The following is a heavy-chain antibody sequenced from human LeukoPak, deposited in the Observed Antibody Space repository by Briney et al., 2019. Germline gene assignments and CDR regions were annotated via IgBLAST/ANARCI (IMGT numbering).Heavy chain of an antibody. D-gene: IGHD1-26*01. J-gene: IGHJ4*02. CDR3: AQLVGATGTDY. CDR1: GGTFSSYT. V-gene: IGHV1-69*02. CDR2: IIPILGIA. Sequence: ASVKVSCKASGGTFSSYTISWVPQAPGQGREWVGRIIPILGIAYYAQKFQGRVTITADKTTSTAYVELSSLRSENTAVYYCAQLVGATGTDYWGQGTLVTVSS.